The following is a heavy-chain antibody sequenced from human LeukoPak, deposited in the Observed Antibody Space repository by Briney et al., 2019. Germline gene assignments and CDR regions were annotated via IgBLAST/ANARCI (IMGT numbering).Heavy chain of an antibody. D-gene: IGHD5-12*01. Sequence: PSETLSLTCTVSGGSISSYYWSWIRQPPGKGLEWIGYIYYSGSTNYNPSLKSRVAISVDTSKNQFSLKLSSVTAADTAVYYCARKPGTSGGDIYFDYWGQGPLVPVSS. CDR2: IYYSGST. V-gene: IGHV4-59*08. CDR1: GGSISSYY. CDR3: ARKPGTSGGDIYFDY. J-gene: IGHJ4*02.